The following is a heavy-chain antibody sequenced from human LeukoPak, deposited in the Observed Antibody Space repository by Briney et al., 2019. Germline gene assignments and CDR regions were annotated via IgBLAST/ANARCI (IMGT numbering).Heavy chain of an antibody. D-gene: IGHD3-3*02. CDR2: ISGSGGST. CDR3: GKELWSSAFFDC. CDR1: GFTLSSYA. J-gene: IGHJ4*02. V-gene: IGHV3-23*01. Sequence: GGSLRLSCAASGFTLSSYAMSWVRQAPGKGLEWVSAISGSGGSTYYADSVKGRFTISRDNSKNTLYLQMNSLRAEDTGVYYCGKELWSSAFFDCWGQGTLVTVSS.